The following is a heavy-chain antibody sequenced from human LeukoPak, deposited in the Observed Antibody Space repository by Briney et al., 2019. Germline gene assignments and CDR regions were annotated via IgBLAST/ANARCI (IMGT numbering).Heavy chain of an antibody. D-gene: IGHD2-15*01. CDR3: ARDPAPICSGGSCYRLNWFDP. CDR2: ISAYNGNT. V-gene: IGHV1-18*01. J-gene: IGHJ5*02. CDR1: GYTFTSYG. Sequence: ASVKVSCKASGYTFTSYGISWVRQAPGQGLEWMGWISAYNGNTNYAQKLQGRLTMTTDTSTSTAYMELRSLRSDDTAVYYCARDPAPICSGGSCYRLNWFDPWGQGTLVTVSS.